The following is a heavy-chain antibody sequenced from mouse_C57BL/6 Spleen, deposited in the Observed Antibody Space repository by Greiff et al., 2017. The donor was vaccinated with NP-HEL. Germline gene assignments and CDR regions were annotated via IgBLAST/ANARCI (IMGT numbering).Heavy chain of an antibody. V-gene: IGHV1-15*01. Sequence: QVQLKQSGAELVRPGASVTLSCKASGYTFTDYEMHWVKQTPVHGLEWIGAIDPETGGTAYNQKFKGKSILTADKSSSTAYMELRSLTSEDTAVYYCTRTGTGYYAMDYWGQGTSVTVSS. J-gene: IGHJ4*01. CDR2: IDPETGGT. CDR1: GYTFTDYE. D-gene: IGHD4-1*01. CDR3: TRTGTGYYAMDY.